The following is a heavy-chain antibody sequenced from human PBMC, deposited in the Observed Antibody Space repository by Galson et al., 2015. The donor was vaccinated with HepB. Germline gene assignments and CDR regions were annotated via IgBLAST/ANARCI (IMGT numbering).Heavy chain of an antibody. V-gene: IGHV3-64D*06. CDR3: VRQGWDCSSTSCYLDY. D-gene: IGHD2-2*01. CDR2: ISSNGGST. J-gene: IGHJ4*02. CDR1: GFTFSSYA. Sequence: SLRLSCAASGFTFSSYAMHWVRQAPGKGLEYVSAISSNGGSTYYADSVKGRFTISRDNSKNTLYLQMSSLRAEDTAVYYCVRQGWDCSSTSCYLDYWGQGTLVTVSS.